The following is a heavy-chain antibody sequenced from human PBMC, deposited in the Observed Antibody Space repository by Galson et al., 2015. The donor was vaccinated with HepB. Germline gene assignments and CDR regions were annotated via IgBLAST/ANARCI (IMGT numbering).Heavy chain of an antibody. V-gene: IGHV3-53*01. CDR2: IYSGGGT. Sequence: SLRLSCAASGFTVSSNYMSWVRQAPGKGLEWVSVIYSGGGTYYADSVTARFTISRDNSKNTVYLQMNSLRAEDTAVYYCASAGICSGSSCPWFYYYYMDVWGRGTTVTVSS. CDR1: GFTVSSNY. CDR3: ASAGICSGSSCPWFYYYYMDV. J-gene: IGHJ6*03. D-gene: IGHD2-15*01.